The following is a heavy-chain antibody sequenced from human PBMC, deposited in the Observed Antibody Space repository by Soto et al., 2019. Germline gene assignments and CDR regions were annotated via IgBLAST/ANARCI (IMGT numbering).Heavy chain of an antibody. CDR1: GFTLSNNW. Sequence: EVQLVESGGGLVQPGGSLRLSCAASGFTLSNNWMHWVRQGPGKGLVWVSRIHRDGSTTSYADSVKGRFTISRDNAKNTLYLQMNSLRAEDTALYYCATAQASYGMDDAFDVWGQGTIVTVSS. CDR3: ATAQASYGMDDAFDV. J-gene: IGHJ3*01. V-gene: IGHV3-74*01. D-gene: IGHD4-17*01. CDR2: IHRDGSTT.